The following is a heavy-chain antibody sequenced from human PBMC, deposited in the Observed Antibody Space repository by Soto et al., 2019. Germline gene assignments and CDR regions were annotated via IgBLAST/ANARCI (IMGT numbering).Heavy chain of an antibody. CDR1: GFIFTTNS. V-gene: IGHV3-21*01. J-gene: IGHJ4*02. D-gene: IGHD2-15*01. CDR2: ISSSGTFK. Sequence: GGSLRLSCEASGFIFTTNSMKWVRHVPGKGLQWLSSISSSGTFKSYGDSVKGRFTISRDNAKNSLFLQMNNLSGEDTGLYYCARDPPHGGTSSWDANSWGPGTLVTVSS. CDR3: ARDPPHGGTSSWDANS.